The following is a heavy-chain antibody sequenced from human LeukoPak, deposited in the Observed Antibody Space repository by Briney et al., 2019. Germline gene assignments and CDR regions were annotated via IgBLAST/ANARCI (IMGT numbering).Heavy chain of an antibody. J-gene: IGHJ4*02. CDR1: GFTFSDYY. CDR3: ARGYSGWSFDY. Sequence: GGSLRLSCAASGFTFSDYYMSWIRQAPGKGLEWVSYISSSSSYTNYADSVKGRFTISRDNAKNSLYLQMNSLSAEDTAVYYCARGYSGWSFDYWGQGTLVTVSS. CDR2: ISSSSSYT. V-gene: IGHV3-11*03. D-gene: IGHD6-19*01.